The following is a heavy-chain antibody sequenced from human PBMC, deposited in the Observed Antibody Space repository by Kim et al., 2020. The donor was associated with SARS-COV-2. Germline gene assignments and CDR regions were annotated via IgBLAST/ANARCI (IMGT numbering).Heavy chain of an antibody. J-gene: IGHJ4*02. CDR2: INYDRST. V-gene: IGHV4-34*01. Sequence: SETLSLTCAVYGDPVNGYYWSWIRQPPGKGLEWIGEINYDRSTNYKPSLKSRVTMSLDSSKSQFSLRLTSVTAADTAVYYCARGRYFVWLFHPSPHYFDCWSQGNLVTVSS. CDR1: GDPVNGYY. CDR3: ARGRYFVWLFHPSPHYFDC. D-gene: IGHD3-9*01.